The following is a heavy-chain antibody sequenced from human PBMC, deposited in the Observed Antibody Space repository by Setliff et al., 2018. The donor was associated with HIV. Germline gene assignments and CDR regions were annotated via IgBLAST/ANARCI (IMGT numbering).Heavy chain of an antibody. V-gene: IGHV4-34*01. J-gene: IGHJ5*02. CDR1: GASFSGYY. CDR3: SNWNTTIDEDA. D-gene: IGHD5-18*01. CDR2: ITPSGAT. Sequence: SETLSLTCAVYGASFSGYYWAWFRQPPGKGLEWIGEITPSGATNYLPSLKSRVTMSLDTSKNQFSLKMTSVTAADTALYYCSNWNTTIDEDAWGQGTLVTVSS.